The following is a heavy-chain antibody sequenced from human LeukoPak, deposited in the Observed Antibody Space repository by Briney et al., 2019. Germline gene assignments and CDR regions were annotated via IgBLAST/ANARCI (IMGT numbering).Heavy chain of an antibody. V-gene: IGHV3-43*02. D-gene: IGHD4-17*01. Sequence: GGSLRLSCAASGFTFDDYAMHWVRQAPGKGLEWVSLISGDGGSTYYADSVKGRFTTSRDNSKNSLYLQMNSLRTEDTALCYCARRGNGDRPFDYWGQGTLVTVSS. J-gene: IGHJ4*02. CDR1: GFTFDDYA. CDR3: ARRGNGDRPFDY. CDR2: ISGDGGST.